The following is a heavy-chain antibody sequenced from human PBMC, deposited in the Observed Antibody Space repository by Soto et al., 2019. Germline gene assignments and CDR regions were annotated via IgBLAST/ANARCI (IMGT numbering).Heavy chain of an antibody. CDR1: GYIFTDHL. V-gene: IGHV1-2*02. Sequence: GASVKVSCKTSGYIFTDHLIHWVRQSPGQGLQWVGWVHPDSGGTNVAQAFQVRVTMTADTSITTAYMDLARLRPDDTAIFYCARGAQGFFPVSGIYFYFDHWGQGTPVTVSS. D-gene: IGHD3-22*01. CDR2: VHPDSGGT. CDR3: ARGAQGFFPVSGIYFYFDH. J-gene: IGHJ4*02.